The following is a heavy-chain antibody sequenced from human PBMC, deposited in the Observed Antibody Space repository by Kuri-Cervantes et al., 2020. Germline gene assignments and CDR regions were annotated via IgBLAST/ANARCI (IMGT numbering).Heavy chain of an antibody. D-gene: IGHD5-24*01. Sequence: GGFLRLSCAASGFTFSSYAMHWVRQAPGKGLEWVAVISYDGSNKYYADSVKGRFTISRDNSKNTLYLQMNSLRAEDTAVYYCAKDHGYMTLSRSPQYWGQGTLVTVSS. CDR1: GFTFSSYA. CDR3: AKDHGYMTLSRSPQY. CDR2: ISYDGSNK. J-gene: IGHJ4*02. V-gene: IGHV3-30-3*01.